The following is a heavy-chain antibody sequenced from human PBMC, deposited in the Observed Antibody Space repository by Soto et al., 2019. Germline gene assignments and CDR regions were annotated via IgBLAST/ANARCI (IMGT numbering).Heavy chain of an antibody. CDR1: GGTFSSYA. Sequence: HVQLVPSGAEVKQPGSSVKVSCKASGGTFSSYALSWVRQAPGQGLEWMGGIIPLFGTPNYAQNFQGRVTITADKSTSTAYMELASLRYADTAVYYCARAFRSGWGGDFDYWGQGTLVIVSS. CDR2: IIPLFGTP. J-gene: IGHJ4*02. CDR3: ARAFRSGWGGDFDY. V-gene: IGHV1-69*06. D-gene: IGHD6-19*01.